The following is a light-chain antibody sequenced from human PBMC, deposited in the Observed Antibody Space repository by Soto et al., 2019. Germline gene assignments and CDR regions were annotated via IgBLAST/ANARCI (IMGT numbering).Light chain of an antibody. CDR3: QQYNKWPYT. CDR1: QSVGRN. CDR2: GTS. J-gene: IGKJ2*01. Sequence: EIVMTQSPVALSVSPGESAALSCRASQSVGRNFAWYQQRPGQAPRVLIYGTSTRATGVPAMFSGSGSGTDFTLTSSSLHSEDFAVYYCQQYNKWPYTFGQGTRLEIK. V-gene: IGKV3-15*01.